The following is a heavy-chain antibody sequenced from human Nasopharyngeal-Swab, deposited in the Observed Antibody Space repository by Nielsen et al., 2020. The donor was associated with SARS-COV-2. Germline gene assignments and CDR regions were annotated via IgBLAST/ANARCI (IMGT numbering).Heavy chain of an antibody. J-gene: IGHJ6*02. Sequence: SVKVSCKASGFSITYRFLHWMRQAPGQALEWMGWITPFNGNAKYAQKFQGRVSITRDGSRTTASLELISLRPDDTAMYFCASGQCINGVCNPTDGLDVWGQGTSVTVS. CDR2: ITPFNGNA. CDR3: ASGQCINGVCNPTDGLDV. V-gene: IGHV1-45*02. CDR1: GFSITYRF. D-gene: IGHD2-8*01.